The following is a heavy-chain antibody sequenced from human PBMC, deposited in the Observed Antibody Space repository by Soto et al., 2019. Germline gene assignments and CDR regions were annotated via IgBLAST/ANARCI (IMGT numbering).Heavy chain of an antibody. CDR1: GGSFSGYI. CDR2: INHSGSA. D-gene: IGHD6-19*01. CDR3: ARGVENSSAWPLDY. J-gene: IGHJ4*02. V-gene: IGHV4-34*01. Sequence: PSETLSLTCDVYGGSFSGYIWTWVRQTPGKGLQWIGQINHSGSAIRNPSLESRVTISVDTSKKQFSLNLKSVSAADTAVYYCARGVENSSAWPLDYWGQGKLVTVSS.